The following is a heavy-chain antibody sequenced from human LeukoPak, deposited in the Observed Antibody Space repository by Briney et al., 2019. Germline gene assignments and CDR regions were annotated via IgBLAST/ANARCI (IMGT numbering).Heavy chain of an antibody. CDR1: GGSVSSRSDY. CDR3: ARDRGIAVEKGWFDP. D-gene: IGHD6-19*01. V-gene: IGHV4-39*07. Sequence: PSETLSLTCTVSGGSVSSRSDYWGWIRQPPGKGLEWIGSIYHSGSTYYNPSLKSRVTISVDTSKNQFSLKLSSVTAADTAVYYCARDRGIAVEKGWFDPWGQGTLVTVSS. CDR2: IYHSGST. J-gene: IGHJ5*02.